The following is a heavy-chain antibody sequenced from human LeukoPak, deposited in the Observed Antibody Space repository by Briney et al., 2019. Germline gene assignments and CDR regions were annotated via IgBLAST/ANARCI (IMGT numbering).Heavy chain of an antibody. J-gene: IGHJ6*03. CDR1: GGSISSSNW. D-gene: IGHD4/OR15-4a*01. CDR3: ARLRGAGGPGNYYYYMDV. V-gene: IGHV4-4*02. Sequence: SETLSLTCAVSGGSISSSNWWSWVRQPPGKGLEWIGEIYHSGSTNYNPSLKSRVTISVDKSKNQFSLKLSSVTAADTAVYYCARLRGAGGPGNYYYYMDVWGKGTTVTVSS. CDR2: IYHSGST.